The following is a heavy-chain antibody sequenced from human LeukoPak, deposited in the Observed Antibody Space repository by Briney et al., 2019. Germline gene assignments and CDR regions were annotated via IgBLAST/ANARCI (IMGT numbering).Heavy chain of an antibody. CDR1: GGSFSGYY. D-gene: IGHD2-21*01. CDR2: IDHSGST. CDR3: ARGVHFSFVVVIARAGDWFDP. J-gene: IGHJ5*02. V-gene: IGHV4-34*01. Sequence: SETLSLTCAVYGGSFSGYYWSWIRQPSGKGLEWIGEIDHSGSTNYNPSLKSRVTISVDTSKNQFSLKLSSVTAADTAVYYCARGVHFSFVVVIARAGDWFDPWGQGTLVTVSS.